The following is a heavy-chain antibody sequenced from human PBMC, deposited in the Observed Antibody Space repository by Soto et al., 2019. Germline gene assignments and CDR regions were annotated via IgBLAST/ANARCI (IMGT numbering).Heavy chain of an antibody. V-gene: IGHV6-1*01. CDR1: GDSFSSTRAS. J-gene: IGHJ6*02. CDR3: ARDHVAGTHRGYYYGMDV. Sequence: QTLTLTCAVSGDSFSSTRASSKAIRQSPSRGLEWLGRTYYRSKWYNDYAVSVKSRITIHPDTSKNQFSLQLKCGTPEDTAVYYCARDHVAGTHRGYYYGMDVSGQGTTVTVSS. D-gene: IGHD6-19*01. CDR2: TYYRSKWYN.